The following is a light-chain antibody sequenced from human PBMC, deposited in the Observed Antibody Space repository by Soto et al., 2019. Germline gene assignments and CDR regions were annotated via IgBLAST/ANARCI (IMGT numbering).Light chain of an antibody. CDR3: QQYNNWPKIT. CDR1: QSVSSN. J-gene: IGKJ5*01. Sequence: EIVMTQSPATLSVSPGERATLSCRASQSVSSNLAWYQQKPGQAPRLLIYGASTRATGIPARFSGSGSGTEFTLTISSLQSEDSAVYYCQQYNNWPKITFGQGTRLEIK. V-gene: IGKV3-15*01. CDR2: GAS.